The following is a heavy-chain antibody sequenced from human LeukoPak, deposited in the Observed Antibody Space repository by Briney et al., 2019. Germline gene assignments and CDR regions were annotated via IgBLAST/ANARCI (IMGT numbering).Heavy chain of an antibody. Sequence: GSSVKVSCKASGYTFTSYDINWVRQATGQGLEWMGWMNPNSGNTGYAQKFRGRVTMTRNTSISTAYLELSSLRSEDTAVYYCARVGFRGEPNDCWGQGTLVTVSS. CDR1: GYTFTSYD. V-gene: IGHV1-8*01. J-gene: IGHJ4*02. CDR2: MNPNSGNT. D-gene: IGHD3-10*01. CDR3: ARVGFRGEPNDC.